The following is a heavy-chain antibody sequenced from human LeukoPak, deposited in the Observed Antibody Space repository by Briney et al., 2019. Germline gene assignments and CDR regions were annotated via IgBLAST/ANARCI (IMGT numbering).Heavy chain of an antibody. V-gene: IGHV4-34*01. CDR1: GGSFSGYY. J-gene: IGHJ3*02. CDR2: IYHSGST. Sequence: KPSETLSLTCAVYGGSFSGYYWSWIRQPPGKGLEWIGEIYHSGSTNYNPSLKSRVTISVDKSKTQFSLKLSSVTAADTAVYYCARGKWEPRYAFDIWGQGTMVTVSS. D-gene: IGHD1-26*01. CDR3: ARGKWEPRYAFDI.